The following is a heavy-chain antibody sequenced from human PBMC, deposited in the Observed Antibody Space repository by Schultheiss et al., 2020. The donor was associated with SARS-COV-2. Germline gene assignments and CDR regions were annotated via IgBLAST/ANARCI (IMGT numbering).Heavy chain of an antibody. J-gene: IGHJ3*02. CDR1: GFTFSSYA. Sequence: GGSLRLSCAASGFTFSSYAMSWVRQAPGKGLEWDSAISGSGGSTYYADSVKGRFTISRDNSKNTLYLQMNSLRAEDTALYYCARDRPENDYGDYANAFDIWGQGTMVTVSS. D-gene: IGHD4-17*01. CDR3: ARDRPENDYGDYANAFDI. CDR2: ISGSGGST. V-gene: IGHV3-23*01.